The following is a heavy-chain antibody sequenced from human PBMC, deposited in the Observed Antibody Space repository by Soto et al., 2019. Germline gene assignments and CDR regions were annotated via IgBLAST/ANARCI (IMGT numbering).Heavy chain of an antibody. CDR2: IYYSGST. D-gene: IGHD6-19*01. Sequence: QVQLQESGPGLVKPSQTLSLTCTVSGGSISSGGYYWSWIRQHPGKGVEWIGYIYYSGSTYYNPTLQSRVTISVDTSKNQFSLKLSSVTAADTAVYYCARDRRRGWSDYWGQGTLVTVAS. CDR3: ARDRRRGWSDY. V-gene: IGHV4-31*03. J-gene: IGHJ4*02. CDR1: GGSISSGGYY.